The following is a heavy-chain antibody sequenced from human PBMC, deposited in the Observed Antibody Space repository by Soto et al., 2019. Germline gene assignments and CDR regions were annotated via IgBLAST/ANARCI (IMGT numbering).Heavy chain of an antibody. CDR1: GYTFTSYG. V-gene: IGHV1-18*01. Sequence: QVQLVQSGAEVKKPGASVKVSCKASGYTFTSYGISWVRQAPGQGLEWMGWISAYNGNTNYAQKLQGRVTMTTDTAXXTXYXXLRSLRSDDTAVYYCARVVVVVVAATRSPHRWFDPWGQGTLVTVSS. CDR3: ARVVVVVVAATRSPHRWFDP. J-gene: IGHJ5*02. D-gene: IGHD2-15*01. CDR2: ISAYNGNT.